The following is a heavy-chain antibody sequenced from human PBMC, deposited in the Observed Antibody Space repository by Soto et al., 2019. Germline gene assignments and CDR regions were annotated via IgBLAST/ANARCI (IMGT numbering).Heavy chain of an antibody. CDR1: GGSISSGGYS. CDR3: ASSTDVYDILTGYYEHEPHYIDY. V-gene: IGHV4-30-2*01. CDR2: IYHSGST. D-gene: IGHD3-9*01. Sequence: SETLSLTCAVSGGSISSGGYSWSWIRQPPGKGLEWIGYIYHSGSTYYNPSLKSRVTISVDRSKNQFSLKLSSVTAADTAVYYCASSTDVYDILTGYYEHEPHYIDYWGQGTLVTVSS. J-gene: IGHJ4*02.